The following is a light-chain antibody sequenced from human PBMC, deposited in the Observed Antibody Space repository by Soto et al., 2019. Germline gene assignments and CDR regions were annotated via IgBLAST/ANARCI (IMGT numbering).Light chain of an antibody. CDR1: HCINNNY. CDR2: GAS. CDR3: QQYDTSLPYT. J-gene: IGKJ4*01. Sequence: EIVLPQYPGPLSLSPGDRATLSCEASHCINNNYFAWSQHKPGQAPRLLIYGASSSATGIPDKFSGSGSGIDVTLSSSSVEPGDCAVYYWQQYDTSLPYTFGGGTKVEIK. V-gene: IGKV3-20*01.